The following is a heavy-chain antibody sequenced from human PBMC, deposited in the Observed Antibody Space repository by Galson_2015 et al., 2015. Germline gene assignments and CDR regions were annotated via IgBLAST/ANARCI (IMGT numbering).Heavy chain of an antibody. CDR2: LSASGGGT. CDR3: AKYGAGSFFFS. Sequence: SVRLSCEASGFTFSIYAMSWVRQAPGQRLEWVSALSASGGGTHYADSVQGRFTITGDKSTNTLYLQVNSLIAEDTAVSYCAKYGAGSFFFSWGQGTLVTVSS. J-gene: IGHJ5*02. V-gene: IGHV3-23*01. D-gene: IGHD4/OR15-4a*01. CDR1: GFTFSIYA.